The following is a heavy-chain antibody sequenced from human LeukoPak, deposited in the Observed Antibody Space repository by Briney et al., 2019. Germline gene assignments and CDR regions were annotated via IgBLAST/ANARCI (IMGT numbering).Heavy chain of an antibody. V-gene: IGHV3-20*04. Sequence: SGGSLRLSCAASGFTFSSYGMSWVRQAPGKGLEWVSGINWNGGSTGYADSVKGRFTISRDNAKNSLYLQMNSLRAEDTAVYYCARVLRYDNSGHDSFDIWGQGTMVTVSS. CDR1: GFTFSSYG. D-gene: IGHD3-22*01. CDR2: INWNGGST. J-gene: IGHJ3*02. CDR3: ARVLRYDNSGHDSFDI.